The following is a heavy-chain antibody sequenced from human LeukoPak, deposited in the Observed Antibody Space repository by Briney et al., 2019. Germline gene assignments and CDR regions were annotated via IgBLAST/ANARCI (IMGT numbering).Heavy chain of an antibody. Sequence: SETLSLTCAVYGGSFSGYYWSWIRQPPGKGLEWIGEINHSGSTNYNPSLKSRVTTSVDTSKNQFSLKLSSVTAADTAVYYCARVGFLGTNHWGQGTLVTVSS. J-gene: IGHJ5*02. CDR1: GGSFSGYY. D-gene: IGHD7-27*01. CDR2: INHSGST. CDR3: ARVGFLGTNH. V-gene: IGHV4-34*01.